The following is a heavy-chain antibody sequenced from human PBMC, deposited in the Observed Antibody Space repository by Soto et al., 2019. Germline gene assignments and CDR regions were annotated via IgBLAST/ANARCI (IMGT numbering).Heavy chain of an antibody. J-gene: IGHJ6*02. Sequence: SETLSLTCTVSGGSIRSGGHYWSWVRQNPRKGLEWIGNIYYSGNTYYNPSLKSRLTISVDTSKNQFSLNLSSVTAADTAVYYCARDRLMATAGTARHYFGLDVWGQGTTVTVSS. CDR2: IYYSGNT. CDR3: ARDRLMATAGTARHYFGLDV. CDR1: GGSIRSGGHY. D-gene: IGHD5-18*01. V-gene: IGHV4-31*03.